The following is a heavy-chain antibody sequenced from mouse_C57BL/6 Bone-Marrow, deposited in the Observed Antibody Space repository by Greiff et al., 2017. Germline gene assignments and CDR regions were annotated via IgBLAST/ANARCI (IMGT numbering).Heavy chain of an antibody. CDR3: TRLGLFYWYFDV. J-gene: IGHJ1*03. CDR2: IDPENGDT. V-gene: IGHV14-4*01. CDR1: GFNIKDDY. Sequence: VQLQQSGAELVRPGASVKLYCTASGFNIKDDYMHWVKQRPEQGLEWIGWIDPENGDTEYASKFQGKATITADTSSNTAYLQLSSLTSEDTAVYYCTRLGLFYWYFDVWGTGTTVTVSS. D-gene: IGHD4-1*01.